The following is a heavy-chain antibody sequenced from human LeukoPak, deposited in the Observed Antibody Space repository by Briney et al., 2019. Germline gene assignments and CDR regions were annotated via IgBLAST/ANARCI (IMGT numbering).Heavy chain of an antibody. J-gene: IGHJ6*04. CDR3: ARDRLLWFGEDYYGMDV. CDR1: GYTFTSYG. V-gene: IGHV1-18*04. CDR2: ISAYNGNT. Sequence: ASVKVSCKASGYTFTSYGISWVRQAPGQGLEWMGWISAYNGNTNYAQKLQGRVTMTTDTSTSTAYMELRSLRSDDTAAYYCARDRLLWFGEDYYGMDVWGKGTTVTVSS. D-gene: IGHD3-10*01.